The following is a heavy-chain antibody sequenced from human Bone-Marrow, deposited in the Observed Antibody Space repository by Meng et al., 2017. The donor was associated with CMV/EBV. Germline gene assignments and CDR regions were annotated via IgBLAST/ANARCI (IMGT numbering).Heavy chain of an antibody. D-gene: IGHD1-1*01. V-gene: IGHV3-7*01. Sequence: GGSLRLSCVASGFTFGSYWMSWVRQAPGKGLEWVANIKHDGTQRYYVDSVKGRFTISRDNTKNSLFLQMNSLRAEDTAVYYCARDGPPYNWNDVLGGWGQGTLVTVSS. CDR3: ARDGPPYNWNDVLGG. CDR1: GFTFGSYW. J-gene: IGHJ4*02. CDR2: IKHDGTQR.